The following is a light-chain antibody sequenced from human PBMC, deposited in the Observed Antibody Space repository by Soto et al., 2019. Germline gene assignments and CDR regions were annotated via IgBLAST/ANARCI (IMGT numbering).Light chain of an antibody. CDR1: QSVNSCY. Sequence: EVVLTQSPGILSLSPGERAILSCRASQSVNSCYLAWYQQKPGQAPRLLIYGTSIRAAGIPDRFSGSGSGTDFTLTISRLEPEDFAVYSCQQYLASPPWTFGQGTKVE. J-gene: IGKJ1*01. CDR3: QQYLASPPWT. CDR2: GTS. V-gene: IGKV3-20*01.